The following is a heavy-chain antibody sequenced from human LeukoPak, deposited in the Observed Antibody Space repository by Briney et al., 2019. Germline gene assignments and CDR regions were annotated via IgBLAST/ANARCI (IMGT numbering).Heavy chain of an antibody. J-gene: IGHJ3*01. CDR3: ALILGDAFDF. D-gene: IGHD3-16*01. CDR1: GFTVSSNY. CDR2: IYNDGST. Sequence: PGGSLRLSCAASGFTVSSNYMTWVRQAPGKGLEWVSVIYNDGSTHYADSVKGRFTISRDSSKNTLYLQMNTLRAEDTAMYYCALILGDAFDFWGQGTMVTVSS. V-gene: IGHV3-66*02.